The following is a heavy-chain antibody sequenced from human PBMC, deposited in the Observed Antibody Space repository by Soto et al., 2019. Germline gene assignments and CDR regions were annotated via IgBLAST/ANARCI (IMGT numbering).Heavy chain of an antibody. V-gene: IGHV1-69*02. D-gene: IGHD6-13*01. CDR1: GGTFSSYT. J-gene: IGHJ4*02. Sequence: QVQLVQSGAEVKKPGSSVKVSCKASGGTFSSYTISWVRQAPGQGLEWMGRIIPVLGIANYAQKFQGRVTITADKSTCTAYMELSSLRSEDTAVYYCASLIAAADYFDYCGQGPLVTVSS. CDR3: ASLIAAADYFDY. CDR2: IIPVLGIA.